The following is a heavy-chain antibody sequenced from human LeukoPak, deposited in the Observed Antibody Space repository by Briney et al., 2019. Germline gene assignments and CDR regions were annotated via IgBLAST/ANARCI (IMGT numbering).Heavy chain of an antibody. CDR2: IYYSGST. CDR3: ARATPYDFWSGVDYYYYYMDV. D-gene: IGHD3-3*01. V-gene: IGHV4-59*01. Sequence: KSSETLSLTXTVSGGSISSYYWSWIRQPPGKGVEWIGYIYYSGSTNYNPSLKSRVTISVDTSKNQFSLKLSSVTAADTAVYYCARATPYDFWSGVDYYYYYMDVWGKGTTVTVSS. CDR1: GGSISSYY. J-gene: IGHJ6*03.